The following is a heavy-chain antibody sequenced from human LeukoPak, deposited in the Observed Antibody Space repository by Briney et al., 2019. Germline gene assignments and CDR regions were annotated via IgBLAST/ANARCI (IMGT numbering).Heavy chain of an antibody. V-gene: IGHV3-23*01. CDR2: ISGSGGST. J-gene: IGHJ3*02. CDR1: GFTFSSYA. CDR3: SKGTDHGEHGDGFDI. Sequence: HSGGSLRLSCAASGFTFSSYAMSWVRQAPGKGLEWVSAISGSGGSTYYADSVKGRFTISRDNSKNTLYLQMNSLRAEDTAVYYWSKGTDHGEHGDGFDIWGQGTMVTVSS. D-gene: IGHD4-17*01.